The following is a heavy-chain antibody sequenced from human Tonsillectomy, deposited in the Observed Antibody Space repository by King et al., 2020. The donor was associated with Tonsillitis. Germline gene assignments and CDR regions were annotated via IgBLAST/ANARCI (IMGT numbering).Heavy chain of an antibody. D-gene: IGHD3-22*01. CDR3: ARDLYDSSGKGGDY. V-gene: IGHV3-33*05. J-gene: IGHJ4*02. CDR1: GFTFSSYG. CDR2: ISYDGSNK. Sequence: VQLVESGGGVVQPGRSLRLSCAASGFTFSSYGMHWVRQAPGKGLEWVAVISYDGSNKYYADSVKGRFTISRDNSKNTLYLQMNSLRAEDTAVYYCARDLYDSSGKGGDYWGQGTLVTVSS.